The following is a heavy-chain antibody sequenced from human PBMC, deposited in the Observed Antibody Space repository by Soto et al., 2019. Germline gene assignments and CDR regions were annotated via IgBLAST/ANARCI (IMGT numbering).Heavy chain of an antibody. D-gene: IGHD2-15*01. V-gene: IGHV3-7*05. CDR3: ARDLISATGFDY. J-gene: IGHJ4*02. CDR1: GFTFSSYW. CDR2: IKQDGSEK. Sequence: EVHLVESGGGLGQPGGSLRLSCAASGFTFSSYWMSWVRQAPGKGLEWVANIKQDGSEKYYVDSVKGRFTISRDNPKNSLYLQLNSVRAEDTAVYYCARDLISATGFDYWGQGTLVTVSS.